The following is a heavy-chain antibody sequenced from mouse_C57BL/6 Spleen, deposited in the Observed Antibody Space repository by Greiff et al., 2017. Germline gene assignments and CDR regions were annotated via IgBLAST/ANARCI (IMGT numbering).Heavy chain of an antibody. CDR1: GYTFTSYW. D-gene: IGHD1-1*01. Sequence: VQLQQSGTELVKPGASVKLSCKASGYTFTSYWMHWVKQRPGQGLEWIGNINPSNGGTNYNEKFKSKATLTVDKSSSTAYMQLSSLTSEDSAVYYCARFYYGSSYEGRAYYFDYWGQGTTLTVSS. V-gene: IGHV1-53*01. J-gene: IGHJ2*01. CDR3: ARFYYGSSYEGRAYYFDY. CDR2: INPSNGGT.